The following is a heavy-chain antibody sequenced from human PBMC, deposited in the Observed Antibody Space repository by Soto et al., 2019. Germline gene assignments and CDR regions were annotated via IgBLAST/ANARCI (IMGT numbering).Heavy chain of an antibody. CDR2: IKEDGSGK. J-gene: IGHJ4*02. CDR1: GLTFIGYG. Sequence: EVQLVESGGAWVRRGGSWRLPCPASGLTFIGYGRCGFRQAQGRGLGWGANIKEDGSGKYYVDSVKGRFSISRDNARNSLYLQMNSLRVEDTAVYYCVRVGRLGGYWGQGTLVTVSS. D-gene: IGHD3-16*01. CDR3: VRVGRLGGY. V-gene: IGHV3-7*03.